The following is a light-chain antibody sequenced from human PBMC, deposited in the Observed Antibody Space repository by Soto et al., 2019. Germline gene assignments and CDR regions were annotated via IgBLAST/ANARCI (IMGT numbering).Light chain of an antibody. J-gene: IGKJ4*01. CDR1: QGISFKY. V-gene: IGKV3D-20*01. CDR3: QQYSSSPIT. Sequence: IVLTQSPVTLSLSPGERATLSCGASQGISFKYLAWYQQRPGLAPRLLIYDATSRATGVPDRFSGSGSVTDFTRVISRLEPEEFAVYYCQQYSSSPITFGGGTRVEIK. CDR2: DAT.